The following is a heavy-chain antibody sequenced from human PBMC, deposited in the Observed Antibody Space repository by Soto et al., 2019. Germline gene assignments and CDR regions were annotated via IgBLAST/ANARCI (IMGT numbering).Heavy chain of an antibody. D-gene: IGHD6-6*01. CDR3: ARDRRGSSRQYYSYGRDV. Sequence: SQTLSLPCAISGDSVPSNSAAWNWIRQSPSRGLEWLGRTYYRYKWYNEYAVSVKSRRTITPDTSKNQFSLPLNSVTPEDTAVYYCARDRRGSSRQYYSYGRDVWGQGTTVTVSS. J-gene: IGHJ6*02. V-gene: IGHV6-1*01. CDR2: TYYRYKWYN. CDR1: GDSVPSNSAA.